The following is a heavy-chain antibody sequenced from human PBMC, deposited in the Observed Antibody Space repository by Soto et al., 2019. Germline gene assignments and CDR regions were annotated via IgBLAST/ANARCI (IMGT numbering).Heavy chain of an antibody. CDR2: INPKSGGT. CDR3: ARGDSTDCSNGVCSFFYNHDMDV. D-gene: IGHD2-8*01. V-gene: IGHV1-2*04. J-gene: IGHJ6*02. CDR1: GYSFTDYH. Sequence: GASVKVSCKASGYSFTDYHIHWVRQAPGQGLEWLGRINPKSGGTSTAQKFQGWVTMTTDTSISTASMELTKLTSDDTAIYYCARGDSTDCSNGVCSFFYNHDMDVWGQGTTVTVSS.